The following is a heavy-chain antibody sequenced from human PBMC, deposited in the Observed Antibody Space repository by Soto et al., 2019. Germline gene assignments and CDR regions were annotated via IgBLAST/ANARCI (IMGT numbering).Heavy chain of an antibody. CDR1: GYSFTSYW. CDR3: ARQGLDSSGYLVYFDY. CDR2: IYPGDSDT. D-gene: IGHD3-22*01. J-gene: IGHJ4*02. Sequence: GESLKISCNGSGYSFTSYWIGWVRQMPGKGLEWMGIIYPGDSDTRYSPSFQGQVTISADKSISTAYLQWSSLKASDTAMYYCARQGLDSSGYLVYFDYWGQGTLVTVSS. V-gene: IGHV5-51*01.